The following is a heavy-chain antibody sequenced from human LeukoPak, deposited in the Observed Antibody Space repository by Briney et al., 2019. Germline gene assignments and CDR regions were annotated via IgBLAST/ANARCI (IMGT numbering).Heavy chain of an antibody. Sequence: GGSLRLSCAASGFTFSSYAMSWVRQAPGKGLEWVSAISGSGGSTYYADSVKGRFTISRDNSNNTLYLQMNSLRAEDTAVYYCAKDLSYCSGGTCYTSRYYGMDVWGQGTTVTVSS. CDR3: AKDLSYCSGGTCYTSRYYGMDV. CDR1: GFTFSSYA. D-gene: IGHD2-15*01. CDR2: ISGSGGST. V-gene: IGHV3-23*01. J-gene: IGHJ6*02.